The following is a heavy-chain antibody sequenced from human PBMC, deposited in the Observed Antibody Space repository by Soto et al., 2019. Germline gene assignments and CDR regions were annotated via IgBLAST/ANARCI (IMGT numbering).Heavy chain of an antibody. V-gene: IGHV1-18*04. D-gene: IGHD3-22*01. CDR1: GYTFTSYG. Sequence: XSLKVTCKASGYTFTSYGIVWVRQAPGQGLEWMGWISAYNGNTNYAQKLQGRVTMTTDTSTSTAYMELRSLRSDDTAVYYCARDRSYDSSGPFDYRGQGTLVTVSS. CDR2: ISAYNGNT. CDR3: ARDRSYDSSGPFDY. J-gene: IGHJ4*02.